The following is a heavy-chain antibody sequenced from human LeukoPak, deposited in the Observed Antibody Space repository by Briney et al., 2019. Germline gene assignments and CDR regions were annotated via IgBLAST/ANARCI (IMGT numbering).Heavy chain of an antibody. D-gene: IGHD5-18*01. V-gene: IGHV1-69*13. CDR2: IIPIFGTA. J-gene: IGHJ4*02. CDR1: GGTFSSYA. CDR3: ARPDEDRGYSYGYSY. Sequence: SVKVSCKASGGTFSSYAISWVRQAPGQGLEWMGGIIPIFGTANYAQKFQGRVTITADESTSTAYMELSSLRSEDTAVYYCARPDEDRGYSYGYSYWGQGTLVTVSS.